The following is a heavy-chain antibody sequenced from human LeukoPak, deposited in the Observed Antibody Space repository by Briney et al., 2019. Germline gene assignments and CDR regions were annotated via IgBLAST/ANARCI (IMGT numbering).Heavy chain of an antibody. CDR1: GFTFSSYN. V-gene: IGHV3-7*05. CDR2: INKDGTKQ. J-gene: IGHJ4*02. D-gene: IGHD4-17*01. Sequence: PGGSLRLSCEASGFTFSSYNMKWVRQAPGKGLEWVANINKDGTKQYYVDSVKGRFTISRDNAKNSLYLQMNGLRGDDTAIYYCVRFPTGFDFWGQGILVTVSS. CDR3: VRFPTGFDF.